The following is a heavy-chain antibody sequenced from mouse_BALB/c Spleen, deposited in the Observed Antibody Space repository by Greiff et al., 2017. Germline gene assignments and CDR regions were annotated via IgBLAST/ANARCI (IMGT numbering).Heavy chain of an antibody. J-gene: IGHJ3*01. D-gene: IGHD4-1*01. V-gene: IGHV14-3*02. Sequence: EVKLQESGAELVKPGASVKLSCTASGFNIKDTYMHWVKQRPEQGLEWIGRIDPANGNTKYDPKFQGKATITADTSSNTAYLQLSSLTSEDTAVYYCARGENWDDWFAYWAKGLWSLSLQ. CDR1: GFNIKDTY. CDR2: IDPANGNT. CDR3: ARGENWDDWFAY.